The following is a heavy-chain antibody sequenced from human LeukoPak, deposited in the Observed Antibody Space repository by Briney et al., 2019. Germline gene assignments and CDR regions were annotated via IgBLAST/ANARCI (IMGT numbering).Heavy chain of an antibody. J-gene: IGHJ4*02. CDR2: ISYSGTT. Sequence: SETLSLTCTVSGGSISSSGYYWGWVRQPPGGGLEWIGSISYSGTTFDNPSLKSRVTLSVDTSKNQFSLRLSSVTAADTAVYYCARDQGYTTGFDRDYWGQGTLVTVSS. CDR3: ARDQGYTTGFDRDY. D-gene: IGHD1-1*01. CDR1: GGSISSSGYY. V-gene: IGHV4-39*07.